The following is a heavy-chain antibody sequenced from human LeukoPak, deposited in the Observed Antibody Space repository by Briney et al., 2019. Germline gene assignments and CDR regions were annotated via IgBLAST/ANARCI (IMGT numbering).Heavy chain of an antibody. Sequence: SETLSLTCAVYGGSFSGYYWSWIRQPPGKGLEWIGEINHSGSTNYNPSLKSRVTISVDTSKNQFSLKLSSVTAADMAVYYCARVDFWSGSAGFDPWGQGTLVTVSS. V-gene: IGHV4-34*01. D-gene: IGHD3-3*01. CDR2: INHSGST. CDR3: ARVDFWSGSAGFDP. CDR1: GGSFSGYY. J-gene: IGHJ5*02.